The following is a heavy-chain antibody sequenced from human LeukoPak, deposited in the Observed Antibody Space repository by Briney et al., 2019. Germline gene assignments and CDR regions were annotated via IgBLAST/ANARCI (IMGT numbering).Heavy chain of an antibody. V-gene: IGHV3-23*05. J-gene: IGHJ6*02. CDR1: GFTFSNYA. CDR2: ITDSGSST. CDR3: AKSSTSQRGYYGMDV. Sequence: PGGSLRLSCAASGFTFSNYAMSWVRHAPGKGLEWVSFITDSGSSTYYADSVKGRFAISRDSSKNTLSLQMNSLRVEDTGVYFCAKSSTSQRGYYGMDVWGQGTTVTVSS. D-gene: IGHD6-25*01.